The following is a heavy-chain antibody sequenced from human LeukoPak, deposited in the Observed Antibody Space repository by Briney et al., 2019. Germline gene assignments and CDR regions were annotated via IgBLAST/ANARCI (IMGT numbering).Heavy chain of an antibody. J-gene: IGHJ4*02. Sequence: ASVKVSCKASGYTFTSYDINWVRQATGQGLEWMGWMNPNSGNTGYAQKFQGRVTMTRNTSTSTAYMELRSLRSDDTAVYYCARTKGSSGWPTDYWGQGTLVTVSS. D-gene: IGHD6-19*01. CDR2: MNPNSGNT. CDR1: GYTFTSYD. V-gene: IGHV1-8*01. CDR3: ARTKGSSGWPTDY.